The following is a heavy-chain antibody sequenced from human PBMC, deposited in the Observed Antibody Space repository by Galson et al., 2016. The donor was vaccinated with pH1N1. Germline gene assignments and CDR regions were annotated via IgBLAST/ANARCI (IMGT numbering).Heavy chain of an antibody. V-gene: IGHV4-38-2*01. D-gene: IGHD6-13*01. CDR1: GYSISSGYH. CDR2: ISHSGST. Sequence: ATLSLPCAVSGYSISSGYHWGWIRQPPGKGLEWIGSISHSGSTYYNPSLKSPVTISVETSKNQFSLKLTSVTAADTAIYYCARSYSASSVGPRAFDVWGQGTMVTVSS. CDR3: ARSYSASSVGPRAFDV. J-gene: IGHJ3*01.